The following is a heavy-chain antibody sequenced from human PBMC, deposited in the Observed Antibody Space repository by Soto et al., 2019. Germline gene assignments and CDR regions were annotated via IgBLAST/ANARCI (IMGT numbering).Heavy chain of an antibody. CDR3: ARDEAWIDTAMVMKPDY. CDR1: GFTFSSYA. D-gene: IGHD5-18*01. J-gene: IGHJ4*02. V-gene: IGHV3-30-3*01. Sequence: PGGSLRLSCAASGFTFSSYAMHWVRQAPGKGLEWVAVISYDGSNKYYADSVKGRFTISRDNSKNTLYLQMNSLRAEDTAVYYCARDEAWIDTAMVMKPDYWGQGTLVTVSS. CDR2: ISYDGSNK.